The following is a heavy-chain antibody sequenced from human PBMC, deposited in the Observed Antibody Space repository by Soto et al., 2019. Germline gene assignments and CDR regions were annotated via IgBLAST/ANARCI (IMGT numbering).Heavy chain of an antibody. V-gene: IGHV3-53*01. Sequence: GGSLRLSCAASGFTVSSNYMSWVRQAPGKGLEWVSVIYSGGSTYYADSVKGRFTISRDNSKNTMYLQMNSLRAEDTAVYYCATMRTVTTDAFDIWGQGKMVTVSS. D-gene: IGHD4-17*01. J-gene: IGHJ3*02. CDR2: IYSGGST. CDR3: ATMRTVTTDAFDI. CDR1: GFTVSSNY.